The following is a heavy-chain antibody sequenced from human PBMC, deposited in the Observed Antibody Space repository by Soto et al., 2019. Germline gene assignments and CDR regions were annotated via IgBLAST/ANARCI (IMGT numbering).Heavy chain of an antibody. CDR1: GVTFSIVV. D-gene: IGHD1-20*01. Sequence: VGSLGLSCSASGVTFSIVVMYWVRQAPGEGLEWVSTVSPGGAVSHYTDSVKGRFIISRDNSRRTLHLQMDSLRAEDAAVYFCVRRAITATTSWGAFELWG. CDR3: VRRAITATTSWGAFEL. CDR2: VSPGGAVS. V-gene: IGHV3-23*01. J-gene: IGHJ3*01.